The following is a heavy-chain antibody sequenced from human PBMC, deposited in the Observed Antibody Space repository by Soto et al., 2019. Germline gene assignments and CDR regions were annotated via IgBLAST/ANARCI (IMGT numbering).Heavy chain of an antibody. V-gene: IGHV3-33*01. CDR1: GFTFSSYG. J-gene: IGHJ6*02. CDR2: IWYDGSNK. D-gene: IGHD6-19*01. CDR3: ARSLSYFRSSGGHYCYYGMDV. Sequence: PGGSLRLSCAASGFTFSSYGMHWVRQAPGKGLEWVAVIWYDGSNKYYADSVKGRFTISRDNSKNTLYLQMNSLRAEDTAVYYCARSLSYFRSSGGHYCYYGMDVWGQGTTVTVSS.